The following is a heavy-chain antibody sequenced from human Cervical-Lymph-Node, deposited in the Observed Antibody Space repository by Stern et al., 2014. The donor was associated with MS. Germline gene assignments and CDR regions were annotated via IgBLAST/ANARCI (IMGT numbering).Heavy chain of an antibody. CDR3: ARISVDDYVWGSYRRFDY. Sequence: QVTLRESGPVLVKPTETLTLTCTVSGFSLSNARMGVSWIRQPPGKALEWLAHIFLNDEKSYSASLRSRLTISKDTSKSQVVLTMTNMDPVDTATYYCARISVDDYVWGSYRRFDYWGQGTLVTVSS. V-gene: IGHV2-26*01. CDR2: IFLNDEK. J-gene: IGHJ4*02. CDR1: GFSLSNARMG. D-gene: IGHD3-16*02.